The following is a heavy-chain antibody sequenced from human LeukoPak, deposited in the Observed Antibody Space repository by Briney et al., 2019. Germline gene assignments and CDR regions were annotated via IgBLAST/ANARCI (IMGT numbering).Heavy chain of an antibody. V-gene: IGHV3-23*01. CDR2: ISGSGGST. Sequence: GGSLRLSCAASGFTFSSYAMSWVRQAPGKGLEWVSAISGSGGSTYYADSVKGRFTISRGNSKNTLYLQMNSLRAEDTAVYYCAKPYYDFWSGWDWGQGTLVTVSS. D-gene: IGHD3-3*01. CDR3: AKPYYDFWSGWD. CDR1: GFTFSSYA. J-gene: IGHJ4*02.